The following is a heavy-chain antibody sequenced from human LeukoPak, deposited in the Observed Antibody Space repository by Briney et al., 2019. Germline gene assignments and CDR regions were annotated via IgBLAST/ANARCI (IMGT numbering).Heavy chain of an antibody. J-gene: IGHJ6*02. V-gene: IGHV1-2*02. CDR3: ARVDYYYGMDV. CDR1: GYTFTSYD. CDR2: INPNSGGT. Sequence: GASVKVSCKASGYTFTSYDINWVRQATGQGLEWMGWINPNSGGTNYAQKFQGRVTMTRDTSISTAYMELSRLRSDDTAVYYCARVDYYYGMDVWGQGTTVTVSS.